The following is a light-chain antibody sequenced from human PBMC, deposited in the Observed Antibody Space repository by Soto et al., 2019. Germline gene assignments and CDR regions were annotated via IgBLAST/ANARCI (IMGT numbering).Light chain of an antibody. CDR2: DVT. Sequence: QSVLTQPRSVSGSPGQSVTISCTGTISDVGRYDYVSWYQQHPGKAPKLIVYDVTERPSGVPDRFPGSKSGNTASLTLSGLQAEDEADYSCCSFAGAYSYVFGSGTKVTL. CDR3: CSFAGAYSYV. CDR1: ISDVGRYDY. J-gene: IGLJ1*01. V-gene: IGLV2-11*01.